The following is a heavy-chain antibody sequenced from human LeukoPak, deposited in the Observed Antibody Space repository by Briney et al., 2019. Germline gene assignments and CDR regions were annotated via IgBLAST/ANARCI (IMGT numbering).Heavy chain of an antibody. V-gene: IGHV1-24*01. D-gene: IGHD3-10*01. J-gene: IGHJ3*02. Sequence: ASVKVSCKVSGYTLTELSMHWVRQAPGKGLEWMGGFDPEDGETIYAQKFQGRVTMTEDTSTDTAYMELSSLRSDDTAVYYCARDYDYYGSGSDAFDIWGQGTMVTVSS. CDR3: ARDYDYYGSGSDAFDI. CDR1: GYTLTELS. CDR2: FDPEDGET.